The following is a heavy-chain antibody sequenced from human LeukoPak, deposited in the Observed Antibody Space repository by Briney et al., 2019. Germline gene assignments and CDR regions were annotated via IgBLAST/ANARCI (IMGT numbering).Heavy chain of an antibody. Sequence: SETLSLTCTLSGGSLGVHYWSWIRQPPGKQLEWIGYVYHTGRTNYNPYLRSRVTMSVDAPKHRISLDLTSVTAADTAVYYCAMGHDQLLLHNWFDPWGQGIPVIVSS. J-gene: IGHJ5*02. D-gene: IGHD2-2*01. CDR2: VYHTGRT. V-gene: IGHV4-59*11. CDR1: GGSLGVHY. CDR3: AMGHDQLLLHNWFDP.